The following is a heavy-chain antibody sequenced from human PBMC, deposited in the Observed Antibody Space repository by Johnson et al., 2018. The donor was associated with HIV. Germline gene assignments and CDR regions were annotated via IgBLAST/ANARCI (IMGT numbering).Heavy chain of an antibody. CDR3: ASRMYSGSSGGAFDI. J-gene: IGHJ3*02. CDR1: GFTFSSYG. V-gene: IGHV3-30*02. D-gene: IGHD1-26*01. CDR2: IRYDGSNK. Sequence: QMQLVESGGGVVQPGGSLRLSCAASGFTFSSYGMHWVRQAPGKGLEWVAFIRYDGSNKYYADSVKGRFTISRDNSKNSLYLQMNSLRAEDTALYYCASRMYSGSSGGAFDIWGQGTMVTVSS.